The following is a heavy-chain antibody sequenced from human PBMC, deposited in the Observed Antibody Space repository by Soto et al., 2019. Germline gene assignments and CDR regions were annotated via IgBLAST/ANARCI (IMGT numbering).Heavy chain of an antibody. Sequence: SETLSLTCAVSGASIDSTNRWSSVRQPPGKGLEWIGEIYHSGSTNYNPSLKSRVTISVDKSTNQFSLKLSSVTAADTAVYYCARDSEAVVHRHAFDIWGQGTMVT. V-gene: IGHV4-4*02. J-gene: IGHJ3*02. CDR2: IYHSGST. D-gene: IGHD1-1*01. CDR3: ARDSEAVVHRHAFDI. CDR1: GASIDSTNR.